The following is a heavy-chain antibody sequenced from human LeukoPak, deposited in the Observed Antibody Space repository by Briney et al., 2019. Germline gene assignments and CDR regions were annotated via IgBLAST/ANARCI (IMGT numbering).Heavy chain of an antibody. CDR3: ARQPANYYGMDV. CDR1: GFTFTGYY. CDR2: INPNSGGT. J-gene: IGHJ6*02. V-gene: IGHV1-2*02. Sequence: ASVKVSCKVSGFTFTGYYMHWVRQAPGQGLEWMGWINPNSGGTNYAQKFQGRVTMTRDTSISTAYMELSRLRSDDTAVYYCARQPANYYGMDVWGQGTTVTVSS.